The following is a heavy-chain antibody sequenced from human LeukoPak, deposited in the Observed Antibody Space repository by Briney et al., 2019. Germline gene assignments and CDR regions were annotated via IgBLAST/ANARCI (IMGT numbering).Heavy chain of an antibody. Sequence: SETLSLTCTVSGGSISSYYWSWIRQPPGKGLEWIGYIYTSGSTNYNPSLKSRVTISVDTSKNHLSLKLSSVTAADTAVYYCARRGKDGYNFDYWGQGTLVTVSS. V-gene: IGHV4-4*09. J-gene: IGHJ4*02. CDR3: ARRGKDGYNFDY. CDR2: IYTSGST. D-gene: IGHD5-24*01. CDR1: GGSISSYY.